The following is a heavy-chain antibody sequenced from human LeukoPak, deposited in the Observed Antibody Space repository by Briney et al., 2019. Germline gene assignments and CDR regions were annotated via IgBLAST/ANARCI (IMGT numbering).Heavy chain of an antibody. CDR3: ARSPHPDY. V-gene: IGHV3-21*01. CDR1: GVTFSSYS. Sequence: GGSLRLSCVASGVTFSSYSMNWVRQAPGKGLEWVAYISSSSSYRYYAYSVKGRFTISRDNAKNSLYLQMNSLRAEDTAVYYCARSPHPDYWGQGTLVTVSS. J-gene: IGHJ4*02. CDR2: ISSSSSYR.